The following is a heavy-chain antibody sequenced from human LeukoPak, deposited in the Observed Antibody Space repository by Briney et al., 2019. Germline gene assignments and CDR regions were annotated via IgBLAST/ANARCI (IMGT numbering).Heavy chain of an antibody. V-gene: IGHV3-23*01. Sequence: GGSLRLSCAASGFTFSTSGMTWVRQAPGKGLDWVSIISGSGGTPYYTDSVKGRFTISRDNSKNTLYLQMDSLRGEDTAIYYCAKVPYSDYGSGRPPFMDVWGQGTTVAVSS. CDR1: GFTFSTSG. CDR3: AKVPYSDYGSGRPPFMDV. CDR2: ISGSGGTP. J-gene: IGHJ6*02. D-gene: IGHD3-10*01.